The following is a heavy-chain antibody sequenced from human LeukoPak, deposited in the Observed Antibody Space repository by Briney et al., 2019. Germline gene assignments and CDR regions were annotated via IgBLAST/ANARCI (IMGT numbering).Heavy chain of an antibody. Sequence: PGGSLGLSCAASGFTFSSYWMSWVRQAPGKGLEWVANIKQDGSEKYYVDSVKGRFTISRDNAKNSLYLQMNSLRAEDTAVYYCARDEGAAAAKYFDYWGQGTLVTVSS. CDR1: GFTFSSYW. CDR2: IKQDGSEK. V-gene: IGHV3-7*01. D-gene: IGHD6-13*01. J-gene: IGHJ4*02. CDR3: ARDEGAAAAKYFDY.